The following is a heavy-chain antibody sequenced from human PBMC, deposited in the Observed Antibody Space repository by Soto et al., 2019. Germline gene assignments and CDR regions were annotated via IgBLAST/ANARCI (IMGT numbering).Heavy chain of an antibody. J-gene: IGHJ4*02. CDR1: GFTFRSYV. CDR3: ARWGTTGGLDV. V-gene: IGHV3-33*05. CDR2: TSYDGSNN. Sequence: QVQLVESGGGVVQPGTSLRLSCVGSGFTFRSYVIHWVRQAPGKGLEWVALTSYDGSNNFYGDSVKGRFTISRHNSRNTVELQMDSLRFADTAIYYCARWGTTGGLDVWGQGTLVSVSS. D-gene: IGHD4-17*01.